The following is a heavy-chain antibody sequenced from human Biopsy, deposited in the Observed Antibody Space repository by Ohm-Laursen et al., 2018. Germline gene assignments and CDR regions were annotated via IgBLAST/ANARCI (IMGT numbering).Heavy chain of an antibody. CDR3: ARAPPLIRGVVESWFDP. V-gene: IGHV4-4*07. CDR2: IYITGET. J-gene: IGHJ5*02. CDR1: GGYISHYY. D-gene: IGHD3-10*01. Sequence: TLSLTCTVSGGYISHYYWTWIRQPAGQRLEWIGRIYITGETDYNPSLKSRVTMSVDSSRKQFSLKLKSVTAADTAIYYCARAPPLIRGVVESWFDPWGQGILVTVSS.